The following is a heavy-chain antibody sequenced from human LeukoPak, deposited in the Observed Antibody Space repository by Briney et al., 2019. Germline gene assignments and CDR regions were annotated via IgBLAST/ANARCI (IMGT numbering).Heavy chain of an antibody. V-gene: IGHV4-59*01. CDR1: GGSISSYY. D-gene: IGHD6-13*01. J-gene: IGHJ5*02. CDR2: IYYSGTS. Sequence: PSETLSLTCTVSGGSISSYYWSWIRQPPGKGLEFIGYIYYSGTSNYNPSLKSRVTMSVDTSNNQFSLKLNSVTAAATAVYFCAKAAGYSTIYWFDPWGQGNLVKVSS. CDR3: AKAAGYSTIYWFDP.